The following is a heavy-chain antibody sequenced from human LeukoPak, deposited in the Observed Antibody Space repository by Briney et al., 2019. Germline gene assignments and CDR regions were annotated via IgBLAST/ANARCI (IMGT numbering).Heavy chain of an antibody. V-gene: IGHV1-69*04. CDR2: IIPMLGTV. CDR3: ARDQKVGATPYFGMDV. Sequence: ASVKVSCKASGATFSSYAINWVRQTPGQGLEWMGRIIPMLGTVNYAQKSQGRVTIIADKFTSTAYMEVSSLRSEDTAVYYCARDQKVGATPYFGMDVWGQGTTVTVSS. CDR1: GATFSSYA. J-gene: IGHJ6*02. D-gene: IGHD1-26*01.